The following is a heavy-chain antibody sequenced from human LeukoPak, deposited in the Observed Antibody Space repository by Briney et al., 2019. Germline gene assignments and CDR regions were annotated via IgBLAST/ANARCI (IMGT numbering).Heavy chain of an antibody. J-gene: IGHJ6*02. CDR1: GFTFSDYD. D-gene: IGHD3-16*01. CDR3: ARELLGPRFYGMDV. V-gene: IGHV3-13*01. Sequence: GGSLRLSCAASGFTFSDYDMHWVRQVTGKGLEWVSAIHTSGLTYYANSVKGRFIISRDNGKDSLFLQMNSLRAGDTSVYYCARELLGPRFYGMDVWGQGTTVTVSS. CDR2: IHTSGLT.